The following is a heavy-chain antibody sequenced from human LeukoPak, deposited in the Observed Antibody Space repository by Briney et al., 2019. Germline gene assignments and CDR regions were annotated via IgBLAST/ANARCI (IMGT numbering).Heavy chain of an antibody. D-gene: IGHD3-16*02. J-gene: IGHJ4*02. CDR1: GGSISSGGYY. CDR3: ARGVWGSYRSDY. Sequence: PSQTLSLTCTVSGGSISSGGYYWSWIRQPPGKGLEWIGYIYHSGSTYYNPPLKSRATISDDTSKNQFSLKVTSVIAADTAVYYCARGVWGSYRSDYWGQGTLVTVSS. CDR2: IYHSGST. V-gene: IGHV4-30-2*01.